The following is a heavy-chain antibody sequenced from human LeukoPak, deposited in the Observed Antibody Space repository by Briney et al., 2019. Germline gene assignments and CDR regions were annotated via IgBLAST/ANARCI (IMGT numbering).Heavy chain of an antibody. CDR3: ATLGPTEYFVY. CDR1: GFTVSSNH. CDR2: IYSGGTT. Sequence: PGGPLRLSCAASGFTVSSNHMSWVRQAPEKGLEWVSVIYSGGTTYYADSVKGRFTISRDNSKSTLYLQMNSLRAEDTAVYYCATLGPTEYFVYWGQGTLVTVSS. V-gene: IGHV3-53*01. D-gene: IGHD4-11*01. J-gene: IGHJ4*02.